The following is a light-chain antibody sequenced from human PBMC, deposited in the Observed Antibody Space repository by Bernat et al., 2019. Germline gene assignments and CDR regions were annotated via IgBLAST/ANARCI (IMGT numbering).Light chain of an antibody. CDR2: YDS. CDR1: NIRFKS. CDR3: QVWDSSSDHWV. Sequence: SYVLTQPPSVSVAPGKTARITCGVFNIRFKSVHWYQQKPRQAPVMVIYYDSDRPSGIPERFSGSNSGNPATLTISRVEAGDEADYYCQVWDSSSDHWVFGGGTKLTVL. V-gene: IGLV3-21*04. J-gene: IGLJ3*02.